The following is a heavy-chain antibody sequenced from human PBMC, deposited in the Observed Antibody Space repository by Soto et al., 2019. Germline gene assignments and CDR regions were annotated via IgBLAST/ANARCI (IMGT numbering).Heavy chain of an antibody. V-gene: IGHV3-30*18. CDR2: ISYDGSNK. Sequence: LRLSCAASRFTFSSYVMHWVRQAPGKGMEWVAVISYDGSNKYYADSVKGRFTISRDNSKNTLYLQMNSLRAEDTAVYYCAKVKIAVAGRRGNYYYYYGMDVWGQGTTVTVSS. D-gene: IGHD6-19*01. CDR3: AKVKIAVAGRRGNYYYYYGMDV. CDR1: RFTFSSYV. J-gene: IGHJ6*02.